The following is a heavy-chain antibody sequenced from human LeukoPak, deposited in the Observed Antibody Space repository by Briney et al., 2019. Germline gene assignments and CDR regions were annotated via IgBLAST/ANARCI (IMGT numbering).Heavy chain of an antibody. D-gene: IGHD2-15*01. CDR2: MYYSGSS. CDR3: ARGDCSGGNCYSTGLFDY. J-gene: IGHJ4*02. Sequence: SETLSLTCNVSGGSISSSSYYWGWIRQPPGKGLEWIGSMYYSGSSYYNPSLKSRVTISVDTSKNHFSLRLNSVTAADTAVYFCARGDCSGGNCYSTGLFDYWGQGILVTVSS. V-gene: IGHV4-39*02. CDR1: GGSISSSSYY.